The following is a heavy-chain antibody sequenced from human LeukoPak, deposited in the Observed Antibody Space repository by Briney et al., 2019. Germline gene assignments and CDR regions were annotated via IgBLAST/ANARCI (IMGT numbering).Heavy chain of an antibody. J-gene: IGHJ4*02. Sequence: PGGSLRLSCAASGFTFSSYAMSWVRQAPGKGLEWVSAISGSGGSTYYADSVKGRFTISRDNAKNSLYLQMNSLRADDTALYYCARSRGDFWGQGTLVTVSS. CDR3: ARSRGDF. CDR2: ISGSGGST. V-gene: IGHV3-23*01. CDR1: GFTFSSYA.